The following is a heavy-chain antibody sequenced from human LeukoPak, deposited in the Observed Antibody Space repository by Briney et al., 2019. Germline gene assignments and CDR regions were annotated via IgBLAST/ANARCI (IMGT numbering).Heavy chain of an antibody. D-gene: IGHD3-10*01. CDR3: ARDGELLWFGAEGYNWFDP. V-gene: IGHV1-2*02. J-gene: IGHJ5*02. Sequence: GASVRVSCKASGYTFTGYYMHWVRQAPGQGLEWMGWINPNSGGTNYAQKFQGRVTMTRDTSISTAYMELSRLRSDDTAVYYCARDGELLWFGAEGYNWFDPWGQGTLVTVSS. CDR2: INPNSGGT. CDR1: GYTFTGYY.